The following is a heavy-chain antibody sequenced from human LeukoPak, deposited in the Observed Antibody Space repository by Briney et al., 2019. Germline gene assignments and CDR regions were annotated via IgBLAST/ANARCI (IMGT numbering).Heavy chain of an antibody. Sequence: SETLSLTCAVYGGSFSGYYWSWIHQPPGKGLEWIGEINHSGSTNYNPSLKSRVTISVDTSKNQFSLKLSSVTAADTAVHYCARKRGYTINWFDPWGQGTLVTVSS. D-gene: IGHD5-18*01. CDR1: GGSFSGYY. CDR2: INHSGST. J-gene: IGHJ5*02. CDR3: ARKRGYTINWFDP. V-gene: IGHV4-34*01.